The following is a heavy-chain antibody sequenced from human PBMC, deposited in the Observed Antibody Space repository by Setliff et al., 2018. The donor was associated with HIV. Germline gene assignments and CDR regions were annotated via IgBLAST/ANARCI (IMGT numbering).Heavy chain of an antibody. CDR3: ARQGNAIYVEVDS. CDR2: VYYTGST. V-gene: IGHV4-39*01. J-gene: IGHJ5*01. Sequence: SETLSLTCTVSGASISLIAYYWGWVRQPPGKGLEWIGSVYYTGSTFYNPSLKSLKGRVTISVDTSKNQFSLKLISVTAADTAIYFCARQGNAIYVEVDSWGQGTRVTVSS. D-gene: IGHD1-1*01. CDR1: GASISLIAYY.